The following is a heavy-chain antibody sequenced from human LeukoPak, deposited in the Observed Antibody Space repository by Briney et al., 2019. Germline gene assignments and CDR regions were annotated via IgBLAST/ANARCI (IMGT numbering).Heavy chain of an antibody. Sequence: GGFLRLSCAASGFTVSSNYMSWVRQAPGKGLEWVSVIYSGGSTYYADSVKGRFTISRDNSKNTLYLQMNSLRAEDTAVYYCASNLRFLEWLPDSWGQGALVTVSS. CDR2: IYSGGST. CDR1: GFTVSSNY. V-gene: IGHV3-66*01. J-gene: IGHJ4*02. D-gene: IGHD3-3*01. CDR3: ASNLRFLEWLPDS.